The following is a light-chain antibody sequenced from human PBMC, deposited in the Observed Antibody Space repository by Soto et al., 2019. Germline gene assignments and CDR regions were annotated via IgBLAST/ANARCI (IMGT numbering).Light chain of an antibody. CDR1: QSVSSY. V-gene: IGKV3-15*01. Sequence: EIEMTQSPATLSASRGERSTITCRASQSVSSYLAWYQQRPGQAPRLLIFGASSRASGIPSRFSGSGSGTEFTLSISSLQSEDCAIYYCKHCFSWAAIAFGQGTRLEIK. J-gene: IGKJ5*01. CDR2: GAS. CDR3: KHCFSWAAIA.